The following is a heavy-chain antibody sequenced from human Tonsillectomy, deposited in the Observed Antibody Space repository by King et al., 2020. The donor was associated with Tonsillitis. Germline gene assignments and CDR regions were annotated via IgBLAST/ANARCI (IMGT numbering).Heavy chain of an antibody. D-gene: IGHD3-10*01. CDR1: RFTFSSYG. CDR2: ISYDGTKK. CDR3: AKDYDGSGSYYPIDS. Sequence: VQLVESGGGVVQPGRSLRLSCAASRFTFSSYGMHWVRQAPGKGLEWVAVISYDGTKKNYADSVKGRFTISRDNSKNTLYLQMNSLRAEDTAVYYCAKDYDGSGSYYPIDSWGQGTLVTVSS. J-gene: IGHJ4*02. V-gene: IGHV3-30*18.